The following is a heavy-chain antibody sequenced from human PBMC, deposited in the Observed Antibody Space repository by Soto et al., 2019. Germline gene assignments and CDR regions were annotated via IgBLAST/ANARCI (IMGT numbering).Heavy chain of an antibody. Sequence: QVQLQESGPGLVKPSQTLSLTCTVSGGSISTGGYYWTWIRLHPGKGLEWIGYIYYSGSTYYNPSLKSRVTISVDTSKNQFSPKLSSVTAADTAVYYCARGLSVTFFHNWGKGTLVTVSS. CDR3: ARGLSVTFFHN. D-gene: IGHD4-17*01. J-gene: IGHJ4*02. CDR2: IYYSGST. V-gene: IGHV4-31*03. CDR1: GGSISTGGYY.